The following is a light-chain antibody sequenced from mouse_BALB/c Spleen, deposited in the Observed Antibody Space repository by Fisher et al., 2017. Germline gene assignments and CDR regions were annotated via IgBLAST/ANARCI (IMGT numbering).Light chain of an antibody. V-gene: IGKV4-57*01. CDR2: RTS. Sequence: IVITQSPAIMSASPGEKVTMTCSASSSVSYMHWYQQKPGSSPKPWIYRTSNLASGVPARFSGSGSGTSYSLTISRMEAEDAATYYCQQRSSYPWTFGGGTKLEIK. CDR3: QQRSSYPWT. J-gene: IGKJ1*01. CDR1: SSVSY.